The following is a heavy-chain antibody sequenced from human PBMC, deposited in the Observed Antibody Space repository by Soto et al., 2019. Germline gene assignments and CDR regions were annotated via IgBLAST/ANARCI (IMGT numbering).Heavy chain of an antibody. CDR3: ARDQSIVVVPAAGYYYYMDV. V-gene: IGHV3-33*01. Sequence: QVQLVESGGGVVQPGRSLRLSCAASGFTFSSYGMHWVRQAPGKGLEWVAVIWYDGSNKYYADSVKGRFTISRDNSKNTLYLQMNSLRAEDTAVYYCARDQSIVVVPAAGYYYYMDVWGKGTTVTVSS. J-gene: IGHJ6*03. CDR1: GFTFSSYG. CDR2: IWYDGSNK. D-gene: IGHD2-2*01.